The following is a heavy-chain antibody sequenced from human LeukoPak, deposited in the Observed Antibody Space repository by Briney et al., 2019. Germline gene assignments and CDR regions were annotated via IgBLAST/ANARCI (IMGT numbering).Heavy chain of an antibody. V-gene: IGHV1-18*01. CDR3: ARVYGPTHYYGSGTLLSPDY. CDR1: GYTFTSYG. D-gene: IGHD3-10*01. Sequence: ASVKVSCKASGYTFTSYGISWVRQAPGQGLEWMGWISAYNGNTNYAQKLQGRVAMTTDTSTSTAYMELRSLRSDDTAVYYCARVYGPTHYYGSGTLLSPDYWGQGTLVTVSS. CDR2: ISAYNGNT. J-gene: IGHJ4*02.